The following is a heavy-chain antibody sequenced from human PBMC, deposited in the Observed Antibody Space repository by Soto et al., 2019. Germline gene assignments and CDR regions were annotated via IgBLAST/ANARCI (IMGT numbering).Heavy chain of an antibody. D-gene: IGHD3-16*01. CDR3: ARDLGGGYYYYGMDV. CDR2: IYHSGST. Sequence: SETLSLTCAVSGGSISSSNWWSWVRQPPGKGLEWIGEIYHSGSTNYNPSLKSRVTISVDKSKNQFSLKLSSVTAADTAVYYCARDLGGGYYYYGMDVWGQGTTVTVSS. CDR1: GGSISSSNW. J-gene: IGHJ6*02. V-gene: IGHV4-4*02.